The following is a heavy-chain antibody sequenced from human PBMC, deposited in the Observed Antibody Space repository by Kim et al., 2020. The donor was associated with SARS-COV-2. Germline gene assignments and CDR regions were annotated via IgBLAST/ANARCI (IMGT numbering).Heavy chain of an antibody. D-gene: IGHD3-9*01. CDR2: IYYSGST. CDR1: GGSISSGGYY. Sequence: SETLSLTCTVSGGSISSGGYYWSWIRQHPGKGLEWIGYIYYSGSTYYNPSLKSRVTISVDTSKNQFSLKLSSVTAADTAVYYWARDRAPTLPYFAWTQYWYFVLWGRGTLVTVSS. CDR3: ARDRAPTLPYFAWTQYWYFVL. V-gene: IGHV4-31*03. J-gene: IGHJ2*01.